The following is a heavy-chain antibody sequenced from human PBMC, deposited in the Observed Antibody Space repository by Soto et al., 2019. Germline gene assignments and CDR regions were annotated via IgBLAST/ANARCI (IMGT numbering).Heavy chain of an antibody. D-gene: IGHD6-13*01. CDR3: ASIAAAGTEYYWFDP. CDR2: INPNSGGT. J-gene: IGHJ5*02. V-gene: IGHV1-2*02. Sequence: ASVKVSCKASGYTFTGYYMHWVRQAPGQGLEWMGWINPNSGGTNYAQKFQGRVTMTRDTSISTAYMELSRLRSDDTAVYYCASIAAAGTEYYWFDPSGQGTLVTVSS. CDR1: GYTFTGYY.